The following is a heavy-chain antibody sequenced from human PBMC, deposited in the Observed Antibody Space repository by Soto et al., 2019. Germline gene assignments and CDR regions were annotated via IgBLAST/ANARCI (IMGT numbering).Heavy chain of an antibody. D-gene: IGHD3-10*01. V-gene: IGHV3-73*01. CDR1: GFVFKDSS. J-gene: IGHJ4*02. CDR3: TRLISAAQDY. CDR2: IRDRAYNYAT. Sequence: EVLLVESGGGVVQPGGSLKLSCVASGFVFKDSSIHWVRQASGKGLEWVGRIRDRAYNYATAYTASVKGRFTISRDDSNHTGYLPMNSLRTEDTAIYFFTRLISAAQDYRGQGTLVTVSS.